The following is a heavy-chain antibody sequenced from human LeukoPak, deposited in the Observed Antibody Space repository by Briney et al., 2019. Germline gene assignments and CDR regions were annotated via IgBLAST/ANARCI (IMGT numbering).Heavy chain of an antibody. D-gene: IGHD3-22*01. J-gene: IGHJ4*02. CDR1: GYTFTTFG. CDR2: ISAYNGNT. Sequence: ASVKVSCKASGYTFTTFGINWVRQAPGQGLEWMGWISAYNGNTNYAQKLQGRVTMTTDTSTSTAYMELRSLSSDDTAVYYCARDRVPYYHSSGSLWVDYWGQGTLVTVSS. V-gene: IGHV1-18*01. CDR3: ARDRVPYYHSSGSLWVDY.